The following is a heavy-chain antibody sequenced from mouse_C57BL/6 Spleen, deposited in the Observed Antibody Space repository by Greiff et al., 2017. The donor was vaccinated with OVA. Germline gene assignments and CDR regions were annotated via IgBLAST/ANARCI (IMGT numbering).Heavy chain of an antibody. CDR1: GYAFSSSW. D-gene: IGHD1-1*01. CDR3: ARDDYGSSYEDYAMDY. CDR2: IYPGDGDT. V-gene: IGHV1-82*01. J-gene: IGHJ4*01. Sequence: QVQLKQSGPELVKPGASVKISCKASGYAFSSSWMNWVKQRPGKGLEWIGRIYPGDGDTNYNGKFKGKATLTADKSSSTAYMQLSSLTSEDSAVYFCARDDYGSSYEDYAMDYWGQGTSVTVSS.